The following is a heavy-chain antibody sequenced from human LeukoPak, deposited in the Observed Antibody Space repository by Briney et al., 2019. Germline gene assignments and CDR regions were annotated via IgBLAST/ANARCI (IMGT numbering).Heavy chain of an antibody. D-gene: IGHD3-16*01. CDR1: GDSISSYY. J-gene: IGHJ5*02. CDR2: LYTSGST. Sequence: SETLSITCSVSGDSISSYYWSWVRQPAGKGLEWIGRLYTSGSTNYNPSLKSRVTMSVDTSRNQLSLKLSSVTAADTAVYYCARALTLGDADLWGQGTLVTVSS. V-gene: IGHV4-4*07. CDR3: ARALTLGDADL.